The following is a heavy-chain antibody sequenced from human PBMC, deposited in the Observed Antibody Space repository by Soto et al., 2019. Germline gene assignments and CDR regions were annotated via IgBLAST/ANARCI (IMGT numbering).Heavy chain of an antibody. V-gene: IGHV4-39*01. CDR2: IYSSGNT. J-gene: IGHJ5*02. Sequence: SETLSLTCTVSGGSISSSSYYWGWIRQPPGKGLEWIGTIYSSGNTYYNPSLMSRVTISVDTSKNEFSLRLSSVTAADTAVYYCASKSATDTNNWFDPWGQGTLVTVSS. CDR1: GGSISSSSYY. CDR3: ASKSATDTNNWFDP. D-gene: IGHD3-3*01.